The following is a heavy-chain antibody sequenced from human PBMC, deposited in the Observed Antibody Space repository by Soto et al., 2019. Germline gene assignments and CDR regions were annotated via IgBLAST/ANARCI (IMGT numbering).Heavy chain of an antibody. V-gene: IGHV4-4*02. Sequence: QVQLQESGPGLVKPSGTLSLTCAVSGGSISSSKWWSWVRQPPGKGLEWIGEIYHSGSTNYNPSLKSRVTISVDKSKNQFSLKLSSVTAADTAVYYCASWARHDYGDYAADYWGQGTLVTVSS. CDR2: IYHSGST. CDR1: GGSISSSKW. J-gene: IGHJ4*02. D-gene: IGHD4-17*01. CDR3: ASWARHDYGDYAADY.